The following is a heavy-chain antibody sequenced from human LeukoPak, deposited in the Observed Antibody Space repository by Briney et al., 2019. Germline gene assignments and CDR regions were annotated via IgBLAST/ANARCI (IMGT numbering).Heavy chain of an antibody. Sequence: GGSLRLSCTASGFNFGDYAMSWVRQAPGKALEWVGFIRSKAYGGTTEYAASVKGRFTISRDDSKSIAYLQMNSLKTEDTGVYYCTRDSRSGYSSRGGDYWGQGTLVTVSS. D-gene: IGHD6-13*01. CDR3: TRDSRSGYSSRGGDY. V-gene: IGHV3-49*04. J-gene: IGHJ4*02. CDR2: IRSKAYGGTT. CDR1: GFNFGDYA.